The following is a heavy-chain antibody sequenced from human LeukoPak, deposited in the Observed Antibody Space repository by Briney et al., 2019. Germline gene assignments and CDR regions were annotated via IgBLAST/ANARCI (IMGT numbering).Heavy chain of an antibody. V-gene: IGHV3-30*03. CDR3: ARGLGELSLIRGLYFYYYMDV. D-gene: IGHD3-16*02. CDR2: ISYDGSNK. J-gene: IGHJ6*03. CDR1: GFTFSNYG. Sequence: GGSLRLSCAASGFTFSNYGMHWVRQAPGKGLEGVAVISYDGSNKYYADSVKGRFTISRENSKKTLYMQMNSLRGEDTAVYYCARGLGELSLIRGLYFYYYMDVWGKGTTVTVSS.